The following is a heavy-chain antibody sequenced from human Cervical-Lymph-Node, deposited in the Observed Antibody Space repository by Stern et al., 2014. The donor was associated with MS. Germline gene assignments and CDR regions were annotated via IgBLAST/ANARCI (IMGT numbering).Heavy chain of an antibody. V-gene: IGHV4-31*01. CDR2: IYYTGST. J-gene: IGHJ3*02. D-gene: IGHD3-3*01. Sequence: QVQLQESGPGLVKPSQTLSLSCTVSGGSISSVGYHWNWIRQHPEKGLEWIGSIYYTGSTYYNPSLKSLAVISVDSSKNQFPLNLTSVTAADTAVYYCARSSITIFRVVTAFDIWGQGTMVSVSS. CDR3: ARSSITIFRVVTAFDI. CDR1: GGSISSVGYH.